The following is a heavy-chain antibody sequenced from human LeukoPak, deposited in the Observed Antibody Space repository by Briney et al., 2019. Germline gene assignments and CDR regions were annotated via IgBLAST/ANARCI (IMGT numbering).Heavy chain of an antibody. V-gene: IGHV1-69*01. Sequence: SVKVSCKASGGTFSSYAISWVRQAPGRGLEWMGGIIPIFGTANYAQKFQGRVTITADESTSTAYMELSSLRSEDTAVYYCARAGGPYYYYYGMDVWGQGTTVTVSS. J-gene: IGHJ6*02. CDR1: GGTFSSYA. CDR2: IIPIFGTA. CDR3: ARAGGPYYYYYGMDV. D-gene: IGHD1-26*01.